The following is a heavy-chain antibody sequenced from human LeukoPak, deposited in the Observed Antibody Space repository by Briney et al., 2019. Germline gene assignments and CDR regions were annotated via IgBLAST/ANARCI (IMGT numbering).Heavy chain of an antibody. J-gene: IGHJ4*02. D-gene: IGHD3-10*01. Sequence: PGGSLRLSCAASGFTFSRYWMRWARQPPGEGLVWVSHINSDGSSTSYADSVKGRFTISRDNAKNTLYLQMNRLRAEDTAVYYCASETYYYGSGSYYKGQLWGQGTLVTVSS. CDR3: ASETYYYGSGSYYKGQL. V-gene: IGHV3-74*01. CDR1: GFTFSRYW. CDR2: INSDGSST.